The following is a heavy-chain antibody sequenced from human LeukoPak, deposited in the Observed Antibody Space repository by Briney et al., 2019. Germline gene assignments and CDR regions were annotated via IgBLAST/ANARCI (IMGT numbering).Heavy chain of an antibody. CDR2: IIPILGIA. CDR3: ARDMSSTSRDYYYYMDV. V-gene: IGHV1-69*04. J-gene: IGHJ6*03. CDR1: GGTFSSYA. D-gene: IGHD2-2*01. Sequence: SVKVSCKASGGTFSSYAISWVRQAPGQGLEWMGRIIPILGIANYAQKFQGRVTITADESTSTAYMELSSLRSEDTAVYYCARDMSSTSRDYYYYMDVWGKGTTVTVSS.